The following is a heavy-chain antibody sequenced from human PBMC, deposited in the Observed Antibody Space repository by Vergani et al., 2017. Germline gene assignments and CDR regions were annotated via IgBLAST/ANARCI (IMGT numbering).Heavy chain of an antibody. CDR3: ARVKTETNGHLYYYDYMDV. D-gene: IGHD2-8*01. J-gene: IGHJ6*03. CDR1: GGSFTSYH. Sequence: QVPLQQWGGGLLKPSETLSLTCVVNGGSFTSYHWTWIRQSPGEGLEWVGDIDHTGRPDYNPSLKSRLTMSVYKSRNQFSLTLNSVTATDTAIYFCARVKTETNGHLYYYDYMDVWGQGTAVTVS. CDR2: IDHTGRP. V-gene: IGHV4-34*01.